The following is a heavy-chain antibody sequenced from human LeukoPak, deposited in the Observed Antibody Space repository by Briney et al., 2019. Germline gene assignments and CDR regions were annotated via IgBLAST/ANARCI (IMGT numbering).Heavy chain of an antibody. D-gene: IGHD3-10*01. Sequence: SETLSLTCTVSGGSISSSSYYWGWIRQPPGKGLEWIGSIYYSGSTYYNPSLKSRVTISVDTSKNQFSLKLSSVTAADTAVYYCARSGSGDLWGDFDYWGQGTLVTVSS. CDR3: ARSGSGDLWGDFDY. CDR2: IYYSGST. CDR1: GGSISSSSYY. V-gene: IGHV4-39*01. J-gene: IGHJ4*02.